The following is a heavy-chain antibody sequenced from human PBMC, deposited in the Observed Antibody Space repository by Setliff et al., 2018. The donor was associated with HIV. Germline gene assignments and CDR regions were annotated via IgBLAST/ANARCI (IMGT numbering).Heavy chain of an antibody. CDR1: GYTFTDYF. D-gene: IGHD3-9*01. Sequence: ASVKVSCKTSGYTFTDYFLHWVRQAPGQGLEWMGWINPNSGGTNYAQKFQGRVTMTEDTTTETAYMELSSLRSEDTAVYYCATDAYHDSLTGPTPGAFDIWGQGTVVTVSS. CDR2: INPNSGGT. V-gene: IGHV1-2*02. CDR3: ATDAYHDSLTGPTPGAFDI. J-gene: IGHJ3*02.